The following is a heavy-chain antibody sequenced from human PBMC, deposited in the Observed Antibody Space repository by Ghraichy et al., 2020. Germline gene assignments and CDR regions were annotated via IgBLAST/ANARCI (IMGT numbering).Heavy chain of an antibody. CDR3: VSSSDGWNANH. D-gene: IGHD5-24*01. Sequence: GGSLRLSCAASGFTISSYWMTWVRQAPGKGLEWVANIKQDGKENNDVDSVKSRFTMSRDNANSTLYLQMNSLRAEDTALYYCVSSSDGWNANHGGQGTLVIV. V-gene: IGHV3-7*02. CDR2: IKQDGKEN. J-gene: IGHJ4*02. CDR1: GFTISSYW.